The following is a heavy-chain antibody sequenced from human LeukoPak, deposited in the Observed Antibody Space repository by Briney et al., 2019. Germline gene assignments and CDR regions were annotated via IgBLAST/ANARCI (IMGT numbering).Heavy chain of an antibody. CDR3: ARGLPGGTARQLDVFDY. J-gene: IGHJ4*02. D-gene: IGHD5-24*01. V-gene: IGHV3-53*01. CDR2: IYTGDSR. Sequence: GGSLRLSCAASGFTISLNYMGWVRQAPGKGLEWVATIYTGDSRDYLESVRGRFTISTDKSKSILYLQMNSLRVEDTAVYFCARGLPGGTARQLDVFDYGGQGTLVTVSS. CDR1: GFTISLNY.